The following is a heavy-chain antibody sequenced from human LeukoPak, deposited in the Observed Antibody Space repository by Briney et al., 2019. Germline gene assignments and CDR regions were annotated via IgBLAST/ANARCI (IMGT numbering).Heavy chain of an antibody. J-gene: IGHJ5*02. V-gene: IGHV3-23*01. D-gene: IGHD3-22*01. CDR1: GFIFNNYG. CDR2: ISNDGGGT. CDR3: AKGGSGYFADL. Sequence: PGGSLRLSCAASGFIFNNYGLIWVRQAPGEGLQWVSAISNDGGGTTYADFVKGRFTISRDNSKNTLFLQMSSLRAEDTALYYCAKGGSGYFADLWGQGTLVTVSS.